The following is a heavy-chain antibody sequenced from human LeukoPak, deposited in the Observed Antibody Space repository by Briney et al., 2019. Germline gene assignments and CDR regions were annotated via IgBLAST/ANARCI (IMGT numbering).Heavy chain of an antibody. J-gene: IGHJ4*02. V-gene: IGHV3-21*06. Sequence: GGSLRLSCTASGLTSSTSGFNWVRQAPGKGLEWVASIGPTGSDRYHADSIKGRFTISRDNANNFLYLQMNSLRAEDTAVYYCATETNGRHYDYWGQGTLLTVSS. CDR3: ATETNGRHYDY. CDR1: GLTSSTSG. D-gene: IGHD1-14*01. CDR2: IGPTGSDR.